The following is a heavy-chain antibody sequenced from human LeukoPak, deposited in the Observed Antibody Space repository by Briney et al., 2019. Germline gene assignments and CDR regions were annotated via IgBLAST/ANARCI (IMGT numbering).Heavy chain of an antibody. Sequence: GESLKISCKGSGYSFTSYWNGWVRQMPGKGLEWMGIIYPGDSDTRYSPSFQGQVTISADKSISTAYLQWSSLKASDTAMYYCARLSYDILTGYSPPYDYWGQGTLVTVSS. V-gene: IGHV5-51*01. CDR1: GYSFTSYW. D-gene: IGHD3-9*01. J-gene: IGHJ4*02. CDR3: ARLSYDILTGYSPPYDY. CDR2: IYPGDSDT.